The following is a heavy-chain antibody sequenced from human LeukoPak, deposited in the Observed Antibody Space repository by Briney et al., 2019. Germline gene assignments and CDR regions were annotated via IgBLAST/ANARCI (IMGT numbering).Heavy chain of an antibody. J-gene: IGHJ4*02. CDR3: ARQADYGDYVDY. V-gene: IGHV5-51*01. D-gene: IGHD4-17*01. CDR1: GYSFTSYW. CDR2: IYPGESDT. Sequence: GESLKISCKGSGYSFTSYWIGWVRQMPGKGLEWMGIIYPGESDTRYSPSFQGPVNISADKSSSTAYLQWSSLKASDTAMYYCARQADYGDYVDYWGQGTLVTVSS.